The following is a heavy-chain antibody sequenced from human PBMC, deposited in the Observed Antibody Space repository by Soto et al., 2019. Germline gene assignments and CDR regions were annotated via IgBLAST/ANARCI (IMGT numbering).Heavy chain of an antibody. CDR3: ARDQDFFDY. CDR2: ISGSGSTI. Sequence: GGSLRLSCAASGFTFRDYDMSWIRQAPGKGLEWLSYISGSGSTIYYVDSVKGRLTISRDNAKNSLYLQMTSLRAGDTAVYYCARDQDFFDYWGQGTLVTVSS. J-gene: IGHJ4*02. D-gene: IGHD3-3*01. CDR1: GFTFRDYD. V-gene: IGHV3-11*01.